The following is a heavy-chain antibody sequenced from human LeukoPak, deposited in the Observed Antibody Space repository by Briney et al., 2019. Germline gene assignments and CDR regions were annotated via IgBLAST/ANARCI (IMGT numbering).Heavy chain of an antibody. CDR3: AKASVTTSKGYYYYGMDV. J-gene: IGHJ6*02. D-gene: IGHD4-17*01. CDR1: GGSISSYY. Sequence: PSETLSLTCTVSGGSISSYYWSWIRQPAGKGLEWIGRIYTSGSTNYNPSLKSRVTMSVDTSKNQFSLKLSSVTAADTAVYYYAKASVTTSKGYYYYGMDVWGQGTTVTVSS. V-gene: IGHV4-4*07. CDR2: IYTSGST.